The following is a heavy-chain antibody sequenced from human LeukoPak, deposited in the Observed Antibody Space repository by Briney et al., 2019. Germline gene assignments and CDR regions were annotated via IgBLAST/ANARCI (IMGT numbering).Heavy chain of an antibody. CDR2: IYTSGST. D-gene: IGHD4-17*01. CDR3: ARDLTVTTSGVWFDP. V-gene: IGHV4-4*07. CDR1: CGSISSYY. J-gene: IGHJ5*02. Sequence: ASETLSLTYSVSCGSISSYYWSWIRQPAGKGLEWIGRIYTSGSTNYNPSLKTRVTISVDTSKNQFSLKLSSVTAADTAVYYCARDLTVTTSGVWFDPWGQGTLVTVSS.